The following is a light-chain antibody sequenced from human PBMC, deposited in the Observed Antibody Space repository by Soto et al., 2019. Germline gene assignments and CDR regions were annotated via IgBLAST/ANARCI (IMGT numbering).Light chain of an antibody. Sequence: DIVMTQSPDSLAVSLGERATINCKSSQSVLYSSNNKNYLAWYQQKPEQPPKLLIYWASTRESGVPDRFSGSGSGTDFTLTISSLQAEDVAVYYCQQYYSTPLTFGGGTKVDI. V-gene: IGKV4-1*01. J-gene: IGKJ4*01. CDR1: QSVLYSSNNKNY. CDR3: QQYYSTPLT. CDR2: WAS.